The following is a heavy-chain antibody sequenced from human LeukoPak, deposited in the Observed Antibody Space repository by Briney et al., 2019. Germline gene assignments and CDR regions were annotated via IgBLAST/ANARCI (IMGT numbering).Heavy chain of an antibody. V-gene: IGHV4-34*01. J-gene: IGHJ6*03. D-gene: IGHD3-9*01. CDR3: ARHGGSYYDILTGYSTDYMDV. Sequence: SETLSLTCAVYGGSFSGYYWSWIRQPPGKGLEWIGEINHSGSTNYNPSLKSRVTISVDTSKNQFSLKLSSVTAADTAVYYCARHGGSYYDILTGYSTDYMDVWGKGTTVTISS. CDR1: GGSFSGYY. CDR2: INHSGST.